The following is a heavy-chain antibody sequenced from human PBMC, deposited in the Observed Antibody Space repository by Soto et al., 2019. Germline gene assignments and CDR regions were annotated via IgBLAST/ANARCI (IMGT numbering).Heavy chain of an antibody. CDR2: ISYDGSNK. J-gene: IGHJ6*02. D-gene: IGHD3-3*01. CDR3: ARGRRGTYYDFWSGYYYYGMDV. V-gene: IGHV3-30-3*01. CDR1: GFTFSSYA. Sequence: GSLRLSCAASGFTFSSYAMHWVRQAPGKGLEWVAVISYDGSNKYYADSVKGRFTISRDNSKNTLYLQMNSLRAEDTAVYYCARGRRGTYYDFWSGYYYYGMDVWGQGTTVTVSS.